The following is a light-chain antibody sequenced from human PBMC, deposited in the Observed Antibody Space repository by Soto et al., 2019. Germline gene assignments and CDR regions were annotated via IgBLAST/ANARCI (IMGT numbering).Light chain of an antibody. Sequence: AIRMTQSPSSFSASTGDRVTITCRASQGISSYLAWYQQKPGKAPKLLIYAASTLQSGVPSMFSGSGSGTDFTLTISCRQSEDVATYYCQQYYSYPWTFGQGTKVEIK. J-gene: IGKJ1*01. V-gene: IGKV1-8*01. CDR2: AAS. CDR3: QQYYSYPWT. CDR1: QGISSY.